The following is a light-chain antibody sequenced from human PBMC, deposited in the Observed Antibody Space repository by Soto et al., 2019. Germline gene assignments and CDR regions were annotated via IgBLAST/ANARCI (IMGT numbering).Light chain of an antibody. Sequence: EIVLTQSPGTLSLSPGERATLSCRASQSVSSSYLAWYQQKPGQAPRLLIYGASSRATGIPDRFSGSGSGTDFTLTISTLEPEDFAVYYCQQYGSSPEYTFGQGPKLEIK. CDR1: QSVSSSY. CDR2: GAS. CDR3: QQYGSSPEYT. V-gene: IGKV3-20*01. J-gene: IGKJ2*01.